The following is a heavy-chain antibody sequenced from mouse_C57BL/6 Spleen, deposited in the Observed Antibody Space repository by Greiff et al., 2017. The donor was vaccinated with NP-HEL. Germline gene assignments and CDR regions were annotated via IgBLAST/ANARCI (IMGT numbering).Heavy chain of an antibody. Sequence: VQLQQSGAELVRPGASVKLSCTASGFNIKDYYMHWVKQRPEQGLEWIGRIDPEDGDTEYAPKFQGKATMTADTSSNTAYLQLSSLTSEDTAVYYCTTGDYDGSYFDYWGQGTTLTVSS. CDR1: GFNIKDYY. J-gene: IGHJ2*01. D-gene: IGHD2-4*01. CDR3: TTGDYDGSYFDY. CDR2: IDPEDGDT. V-gene: IGHV14-1*01.